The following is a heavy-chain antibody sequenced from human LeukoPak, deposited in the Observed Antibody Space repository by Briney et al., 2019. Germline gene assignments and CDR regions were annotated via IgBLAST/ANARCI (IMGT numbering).Heavy chain of an antibody. D-gene: IGHD1-26*01. CDR3: ARVQWELRGVGSYFEY. J-gene: IGHJ4*02. Sequence: PGGSLRLSCVVSGFTFSSYWMTWVRQAPGKGLEWVANIKQDGSEKYYVDSVKGRFTMSRDNAKNSLYLHMNSLIAEDTAVYYCARVQWELRGVGSYFEYWGQGALVTVSS. CDR1: GFTFSSYW. V-gene: IGHV3-7*01. CDR2: IKQDGSEK.